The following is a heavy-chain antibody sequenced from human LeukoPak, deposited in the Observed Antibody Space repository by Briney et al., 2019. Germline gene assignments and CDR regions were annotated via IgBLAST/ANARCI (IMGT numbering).Heavy chain of an antibody. CDR2: INHSGNT. CDR3: ARPFLRFSSGWHFDH. Sequence: PSETLSLTCAVYGGTFSGYYWSWIRQPPGKGLEWIGEINHSGNTNYNPSLKSRVTISIDTSKNQFSLKLSSVTAADTAIYYCARPFLRFSSGWHFDHWGQGILVTVSS. V-gene: IGHV4-34*01. CDR1: GGTFSGYY. D-gene: IGHD6-19*01. J-gene: IGHJ4*02.